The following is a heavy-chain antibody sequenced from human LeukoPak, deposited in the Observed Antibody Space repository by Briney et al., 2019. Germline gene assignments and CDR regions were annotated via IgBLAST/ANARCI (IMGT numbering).Heavy chain of an antibody. Sequence: PGGSLRLSCAASGFTVSSNYMSWVRQAPGQGLEGVSVIYSGGYTYYADSVKGRFTISRDNSKNTVSLQMNSLRAEDTAVYYCALGVYSTGWSADYWGQGTLVTVSS. CDR1: GFTVSSNY. V-gene: IGHV3-53*01. CDR3: ALGVYSTGWSADY. D-gene: IGHD6-19*01. CDR2: IYSGGYT. J-gene: IGHJ4*02.